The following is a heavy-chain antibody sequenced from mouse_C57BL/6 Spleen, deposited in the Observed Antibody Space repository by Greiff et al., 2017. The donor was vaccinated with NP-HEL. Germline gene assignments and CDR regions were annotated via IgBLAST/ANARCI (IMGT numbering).Heavy chain of an antibody. CDR1: GFTFSSYA. CDR2: ISDGGSST. J-gene: IGHJ2*01. CDR3: ARAIITTVVAPFDY. V-gene: IGHV5-4*03. Sequence: EVKLMESGGGLVKPGGSLKLSCAASGFTFSSYAMSWVRQTPEKRLEWVATISDGGSSTYYPDNVKGRFTISRDNAKNNLYLQMSHLKSEDTAMYYCARAIITTVVAPFDYWGQGTTLTVSS. D-gene: IGHD1-1*01.